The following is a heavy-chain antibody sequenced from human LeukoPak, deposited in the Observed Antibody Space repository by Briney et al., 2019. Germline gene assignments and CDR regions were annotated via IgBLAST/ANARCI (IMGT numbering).Heavy chain of an antibody. CDR3: AREKWLPNAFDI. V-gene: IGHV3-30*02. CDR1: GFTFSSYG. D-gene: IGHD3-22*01. J-gene: IGHJ3*02. Sequence: GGSLRLSCAASGFTFSSYGMHWVRQAPGKGLEWVAFIRYDGSNKYYADSVKGRFTISRDNSKNTLYLQMNSLRAEDTAVYYCAREKWLPNAFDIWGQGTMVTVSS. CDR2: IRYDGSNK.